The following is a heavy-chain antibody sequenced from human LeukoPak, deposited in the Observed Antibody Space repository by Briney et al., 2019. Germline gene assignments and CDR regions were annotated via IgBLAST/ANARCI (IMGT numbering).Heavy chain of an antibody. CDR3: AREERSGWYLYFDY. J-gene: IGHJ4*02. D-gene: IGHD6-19*01. CDR2: INPRGGSA. CDR1: GYTFTSYY. Sequence: ASVKVSCKASGYTFTSYYMHWVRQAPGQGLEWMGIINPRGGSASSAQKFQGRVTTTRDTSASTAYMELSSLRSEDTAVYYCAREERSGWYLYFDYWGQGTLVTVSS. V-gene: IGHV1-46*01.